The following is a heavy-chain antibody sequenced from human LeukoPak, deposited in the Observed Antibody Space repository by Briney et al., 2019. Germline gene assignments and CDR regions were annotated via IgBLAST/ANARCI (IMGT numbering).Heavy chain of an antibody. J-gene: IGHJ4*02. V-gene: IGHV3-30*18. CDR1: GFTFSSYG. CDR2: ISSDGSNT. D-gene: IGHD3-10*01. Sequence: PGRSLRLSCAASGFTFSSYGMHWVRQAPGKGLEWVAVISSDGSNTYYADSGKGRFTVSRDNSKSTLYLQMNSLRPEDTAMYYCAKDWVYYGSGRSGYFDYWGQGTLVTVSS. CDR3: AKDWVYYGSGRSGYFDY.